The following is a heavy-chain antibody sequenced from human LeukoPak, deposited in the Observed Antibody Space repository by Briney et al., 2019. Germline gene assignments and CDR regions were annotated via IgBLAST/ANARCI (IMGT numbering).Heavy chain of an antibody. CDR1: GGSFSGYY. CDR2: INHSGST. Sequence: SETLSLTCAVYGGSFSGYYWSWIRQPPGKGLEWIGEINHSGSTNYNPPLKSRVTISVDTSKNQFSLKLSSVTAADTAVYYCARGPGGYCSGGSCYGNAFDIWGQGTMVTVSS. J-gene: IGHJ3*02. CDR3: ARGPGGYCSGGSCYGNAFDI. D-gene: IGHD2-15*01. V-gene: IGHV4-34*01.